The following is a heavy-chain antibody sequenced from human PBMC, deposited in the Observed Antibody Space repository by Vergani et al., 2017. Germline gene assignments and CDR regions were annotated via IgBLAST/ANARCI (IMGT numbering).Heavy chain of an antibody. J-gene: IGHJ5*02. D-gene: IGHD4-23*01. CDR3: ARISPAYGGGFDP. CDR2: INSDGSST. Sequence: EVQLVESGGGLVQPGGSLRLSCAASGFTFSSYAMSWVRQAPGKGLVWVSRINSDGSSTSYADSVKGRFTISRDNAKNTLYLQMNSLRAEDTAVYYCARISPAYGGGFDPWGQGTLVTVSS. CDR1: GFTFSSYA. V-gene: IGHV3-74*02.